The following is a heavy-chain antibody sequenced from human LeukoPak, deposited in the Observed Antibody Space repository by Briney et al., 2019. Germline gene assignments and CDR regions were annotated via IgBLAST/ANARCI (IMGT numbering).Heavy chain of an antibody. D-gene: IGHD6-6*01. CDR2: IYYSGGT. V-gene: IGHV4-39*01. CDR1: GGSISSSSYY. J-gene: IGHJ4*02. CDR3: ARRLSTYSSSPYFDY. Sequence: SETLSLTCTVSGGSISSSSYYWGWIRQPPGKGLEWIGSIYYSGGTYYNPSLKSRVTISVDTSKNQFSLKPSSVTAADTAVYYCARRLSTYSSSPYFDYWGQGTLVTVSS.